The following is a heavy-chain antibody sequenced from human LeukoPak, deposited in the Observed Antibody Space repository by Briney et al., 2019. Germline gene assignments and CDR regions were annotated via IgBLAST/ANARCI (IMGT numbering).Heavy chain of an antibody. J-gene: IGHJ6*02. CDR1: GFTFSSYG. D-gene: IGHD2-15*01. V-gene: IGHV3-33*01. CDR2: IWYDGSNK. Sequence: PGRSLRLSCAASGFTFSSYGMHWVRQAPGKGLEWVAVIWYDGSNKYYADSVKGRFTISRDNSKNTLYLQMNSLRAEDTAVYYCARDCSGGSCYSTSLWEENYYYGMDVWGQGTTVTVSS. CDR3: ARDCSGGSCYSTSLWEENYYYGMDV.